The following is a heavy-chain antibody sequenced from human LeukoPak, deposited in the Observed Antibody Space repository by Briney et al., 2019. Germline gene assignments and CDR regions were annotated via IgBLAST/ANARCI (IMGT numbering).Heavy chain of an antibody. Sequence: PGGSLRLSCAASGFTFSSYAMSWVRQAPGKGLEWVSAISGSGGGTYYADSVKGRFTISRDNSKNTLYLQMNSLRAEDTAIYYCAKDRTSSSWTNWYFDLWGRGTLVTVSS. CDR2: ISGSGGGT. V-gene: IGHV3-23*01. CDR3: AKDRTSSSWTNWYFDL. D-gene: IGHD6-13*01. CDR1: GFTFSSYA. J-gene: IGHJ2*01.